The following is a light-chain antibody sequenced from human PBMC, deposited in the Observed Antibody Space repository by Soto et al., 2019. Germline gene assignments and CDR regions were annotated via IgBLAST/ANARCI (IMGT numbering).Light chain of an antibody. CDR2: EVT. CDR3: STFGGTKV. V-gene: IGLV2-8*01. CDR1: SSDVGANNY. Sequence: QSAPTQPPSASGSPGQSVTISCTGSSSDVGANNYVSWYQQHPGKAPKLIIYEVTKRPSGVPDRFSGSKSGNTASLTVSGLQAEDEADYYCSTFGGTKVFGGGTKQTVL. J-gene: IGLJ2*01.